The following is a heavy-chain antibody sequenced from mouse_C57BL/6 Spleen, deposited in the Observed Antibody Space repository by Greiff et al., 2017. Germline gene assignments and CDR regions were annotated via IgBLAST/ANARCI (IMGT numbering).Heavy chain of an antibody. V-gene: IGHV5-17*01. CDR1: GFTFSDYG. D-gene: IGHD1-1*01. CDR2: ISSGSSTI. J-gene: IGHJ3*01. CDR3: ARPSHYYGSSSWFAY. Sequence: EVQRVESGGGLVKPGGSLKLSCAASGFTFSDYGMHWVRQAPEKGLEWVAYISSGSSTIYYADTVKGRFTISRDNAKNTLFLQMTSLRSEDTAMYYCARPSHYYGSSSWFAYWGQGTLVTVSA.